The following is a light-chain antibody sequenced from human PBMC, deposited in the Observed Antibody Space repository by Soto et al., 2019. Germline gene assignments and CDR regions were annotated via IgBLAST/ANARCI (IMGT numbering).Light chain of an antibody. V-gene: IGKV3-15*01. CDR1: QSVSSN. CDR2: GAS. J-gene: IGKJ3*01. CDR3: QQYNNWPPFT. Sequence: EIVMTQSPATLSVSPGARATLSGRASQSVSSNLAWYQQKPGQAPRLLIYGASTRATGIPARFSGSGSGTEFTLTISSRQSEDVAVYYCQQYNNWPPFTFGPGTKVDIK.